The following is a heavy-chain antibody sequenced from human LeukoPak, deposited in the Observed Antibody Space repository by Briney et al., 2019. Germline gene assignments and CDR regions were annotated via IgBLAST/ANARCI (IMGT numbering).Heavy chain of an antibody. CDR1: GESFNRYY. Sequence: SETLSLTCAVYGESFNRYYWSWIRQPPGKGLEWIAEIYHDGNTNYNPSLKSRVTISVDTSNNHFSLKLTSVTAADTAVYYCARLDISTTWYAFDYWGQGTLVTVSS. CDR3: ARLDISTTWYAFDY. D-gene: IGHD5-12*01. V-gene: IGHV4-34*01. J-gene: IGHJ4*02. CDR2: IYHDGNT.